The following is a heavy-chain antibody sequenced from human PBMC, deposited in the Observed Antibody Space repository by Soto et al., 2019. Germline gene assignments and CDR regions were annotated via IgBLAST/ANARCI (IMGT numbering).Heavy chain of an antibody. CDR3: AIGDYYDSSGYFGY. Sequence: SETLSLTCTVSGGSISSYYWSWIRQPPGKGLEWIGYIYYSGSTNYNPSLKSRVTISVDTSKNQFSLKLSSVTAADTAVYYCAIGDYYDSSGYFGYWGQGTLVTVSS. CDR1: GGSISSYY. V-gene: IGHV4-59*01. J-gene: IGHJ4*02. CDR2: IYYSGST. D-gene: IGHD3-22*01.